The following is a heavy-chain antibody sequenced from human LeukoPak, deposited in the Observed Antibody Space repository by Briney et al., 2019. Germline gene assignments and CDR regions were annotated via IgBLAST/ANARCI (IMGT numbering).Heavy chain of an antibody. V-gene: IGHV3-53*01. CDR1: GFTVSDNY. CDR3: ARDAPQVPAAGVLAS. J-gene: IGHJ4*02. D-gene: IGHD6-13*01. CDR2: MYSGGDT. Sequence: GGSLRLSCAASGFTVSDNYMSWARQAPGKELEWVSVMYSGGDTYYADSVKGRFTFSRDISKNTLYLQMNGLRTEDTAMYYCARDAPQVPAAGVLASWGQGTLVTVSS.